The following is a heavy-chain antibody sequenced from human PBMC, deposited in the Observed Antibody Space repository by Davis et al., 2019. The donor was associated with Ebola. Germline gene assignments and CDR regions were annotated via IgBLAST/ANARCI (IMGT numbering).Heavy chain of an antibody. CDR3: ARDFFRLAVAGKDIGY. J-gene: IGHJ4*02. CDR2: ISSSSSYI. Sequence: GESLKISCAASGFTFSSYSMNWVRQAPGKGLEWVSSISSSSSYIYYADSVKGRFTISRDNAKNSLYLQMNSLRAEDTALYYCARDFFRLAVAGKDIGYWGQGTLVTVSS. CDR1: GFTFSSYS. D-gene: IGHD6-19*01. V-gene: IGHV3-21*04.